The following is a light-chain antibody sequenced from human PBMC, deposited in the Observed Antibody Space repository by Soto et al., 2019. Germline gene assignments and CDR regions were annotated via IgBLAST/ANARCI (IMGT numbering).Light chain of an antibody. J-gene: IGKJ1*01. CDR1: QDIGPY. Sequence: DIQMTQSPSSLSASVGDRVTITCRASQDIGPYLDWYQQKPGRAPELLIYSASTLQAGVPSSFSGSGSGTDFSLTISGLQPEDVATYYCQKYDSGPRTFGRGTKVEI. CDR3: QKYDSGPRT. V-gene: IGKV1-27*01. CDR2: SAS.